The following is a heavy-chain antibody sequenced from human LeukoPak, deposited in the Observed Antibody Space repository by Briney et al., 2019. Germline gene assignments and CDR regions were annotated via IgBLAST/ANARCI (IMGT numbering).Heavy chain of an antibody. CDR1: GFTFTYYA. CDR3: AKAGDHSYFDY. CDR2: ISGIDGST. Sequence: GGSLRLSCAASGFTFTYYAMNWVRQAPGKGLEWVSAISGIDGSTYYADSVKGRFTISRDNSKNTLYLQMNSLRAEDTALYYCAKAGDHSYFDYWGQGTLVTVSS. D-gene: IGHD4-11*01. J-gene: IGHJ4*02. V-gene: IGHV3-23*01.